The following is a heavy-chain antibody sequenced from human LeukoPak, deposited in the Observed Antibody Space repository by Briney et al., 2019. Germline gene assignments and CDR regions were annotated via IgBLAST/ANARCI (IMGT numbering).Heavy chain of an antibody. CDR2: IIPIFGTA. J-gene: IGHJ5*02. CDR3: ARDGGPYYDFWSGYSVNWFDP. Sequence: GASVTVSCKASGGTFISYAISWVRQAPGQGREWMGGIIPIFGTANYAQKFQGRVTITTDESTSTAYMELSSLRSEDTAVYYCARDGGPYYDFWSGYSVNWFDPWGQGTLVTVSS. V-gene: IGHV1-69*05. D-gene: IGHD3-3*01. CDR1: GGTFISYA.